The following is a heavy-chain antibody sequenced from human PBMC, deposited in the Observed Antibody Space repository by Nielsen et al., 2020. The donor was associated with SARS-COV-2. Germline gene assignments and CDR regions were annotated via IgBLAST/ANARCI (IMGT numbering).Heavy chain of an antibody. CDR3: ARGGTIFGVDTRMDV. D-gene: IGHD3-3*01. V-gene: IGHV4-39*01. Sequence: SETLSLTCTVSGGSISSSSYYWGWIRQPPGKGLEWIGSIYYSGSTYYNPSLKSRVTISVDTSKNQFSLKLSSVTAADTAVYYCARGGTIFGVDTRMDVWGQGTTVTVSS. CDR2: IYYSGST. J-gene: IGHJ6*02. CDR1: GGSISSSSYY.